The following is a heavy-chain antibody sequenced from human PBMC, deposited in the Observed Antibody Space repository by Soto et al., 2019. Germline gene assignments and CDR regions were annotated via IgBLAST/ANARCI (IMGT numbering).Heavy chain of an antibody. CDR3: AKGGPFTGGFDP. V-gene: IGHV3-23*01. Sequence: EGQLLQSGGDLVQPGGSLRLSCAGSGLTLRSYAMTWIRQTPEKGLEWVSTITGRSAVPSYADSVNGRFTVYRDNSKNTLYLQTNSLRPDDTAIYYCAKGGPFTGGFDPWGQGTLVTVSA. CDR2: ITGRSAVP. D-gene: IGHD3-16*01. CDR1: GLTLRSYA. J-gene: IGHJ5*02.